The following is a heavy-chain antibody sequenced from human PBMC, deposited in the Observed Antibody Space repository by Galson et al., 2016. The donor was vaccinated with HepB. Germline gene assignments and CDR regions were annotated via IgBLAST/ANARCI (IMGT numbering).Heavy chain of an antibody. CDR1: GYTFTKYD. Sequence: SVKVSCKASGYTFTKYDITWVRQAPGQGLEWMGWISANTGDTNYAQKFQGRVTMTTDTSTTTAFMDLRSLRADDTAVYYCGVAVAGNFDYWGQGTLVTVSS. CDR3: GVAVAGNFDY. CDR2: ISANTGDT. V-gene: IGHV1-18*01. J-gene: IGHJ4*02. D-gene: IGHD6-19*01.